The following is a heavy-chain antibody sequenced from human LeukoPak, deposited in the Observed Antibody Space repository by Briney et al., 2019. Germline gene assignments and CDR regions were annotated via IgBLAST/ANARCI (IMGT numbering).Heavy chain of an antibody. CDR3: ARGFLRLRSLLNY. J-gene: IGHJ4*02. V-gene: IGHV1-8*01. D-gene: IGHD5/OR15-5a*01. CDR2: MNPNSGNT. CDR1: GYTFTSYD. Sequence: ASVKVSCTASGYTFTSYDINWVRQATGQGLEWMGWMNPNSGNTGYAQKFQGRVTMTRNTSISTAYMELSSLRSEDTAMYYCARGFLRLRSLLNYWGQGTLVTVSS.